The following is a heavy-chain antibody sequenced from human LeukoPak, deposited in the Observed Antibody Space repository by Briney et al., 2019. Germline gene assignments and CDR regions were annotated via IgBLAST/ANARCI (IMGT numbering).Heavy chain of an antibody. V-gene: IGHV3-7*01. J-gene: IGHJ5*02. CDR2: IKQDGSEK. CDR3: AGEGYCSGGSCYAYDNWFDP. D-gene: IGHD2-15*01. CDR1: GFTFSSYG. Sequence: GGTLRLSCAASGFTFSSYGMSWVRQAPGKGLEWVANIKQDGSEKYYVDSVKGRFTISRDNAKNSLYLQMNSLRAEDTAVYYCAGEGYCSGGSCYAYDNWFDPWGQGTLVTVSS.